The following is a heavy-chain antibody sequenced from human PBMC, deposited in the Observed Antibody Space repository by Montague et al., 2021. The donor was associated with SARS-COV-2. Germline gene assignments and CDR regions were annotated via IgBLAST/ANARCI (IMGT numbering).Heavy chain of an antibody. CDR1: GGPISSSSYY. J-gene: IGHJ5*02. CDR3: ARLVGGRETRFDP. CDR2: IYYSGTA. V-gene: IGHV4-61*05. Sequence: SETLSLTCTVSGGPISSSSYYWGWIRQPPGKGLEWIGYIYYSGTANYNPSLKSRVTISVDTSKNQFSLKVRSVTAADTAVYYCARLVGGRETRFDPWGQGTLVTVSS. D-gene: IGHD3-10*01.